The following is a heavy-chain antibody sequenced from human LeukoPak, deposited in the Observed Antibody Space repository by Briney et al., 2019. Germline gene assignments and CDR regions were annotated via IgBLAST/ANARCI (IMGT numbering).Heavy chain of an antibody. CDR3: ARDREGDV. Sequence: GGSLRLSCAASGFTFDDYAMHWVRQAPGKGLEWVSGISWNSGSIGYADSVKGRFTISRDNAKNSLYLQMNSLRAEDTAVYYCARDREGDVWGKGTTVTISS. J-gene: IGHJ6*04. CDR2: ISWNSGSI. V-gene: IGHV3-9*01. CDR1: GFTFDDYA.